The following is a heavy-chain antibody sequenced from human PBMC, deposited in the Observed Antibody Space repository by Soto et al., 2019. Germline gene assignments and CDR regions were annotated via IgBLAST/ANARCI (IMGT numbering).Heavy chain of an antibody. CDR1: GFTFSDYG. J-gene: IGHJ6*02. D-gene: IGHD3-10*01. Sequence: QVQLVESGGGVVQPGRSLRLSCAASGFTFSDYGMHWVRQAPGKGLEWVAVIWYDGSNRYYADSVNGRFTISRENSKNTVYLQMNSLRAEDTAVYYCAKDLNYYASGIDPHGMDVWGQGTTVSVSS. V-gene: IGHV3-33*06. CDR3: AKDLNYYASGIDPHGMDV. CDR2: IWYDGSNR.